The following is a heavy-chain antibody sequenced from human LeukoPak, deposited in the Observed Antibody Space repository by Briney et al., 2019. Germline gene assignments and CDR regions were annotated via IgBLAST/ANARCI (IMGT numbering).Heavy chain of an antibody. CDR3: ARVSEDYYDSSGYYPYWYFDL. D-gene: IGHD3-22*01. Sequence: GRSLRLSCAASGFTFSSYAMHWVRQAPGKGLEWVAVISYDGSNKYYADSVKGRFTISRDNSKNTLYLQMNSLRAEDTAVYYCARVSEDYYDSSGYYPYWYFDLWGRGTLVIVSS. V-gene: IGHV3-30-3*01. CDR1: GFTFSSYA. CDR2: ISYDGSNK. J-gene: IGHJ2*01.